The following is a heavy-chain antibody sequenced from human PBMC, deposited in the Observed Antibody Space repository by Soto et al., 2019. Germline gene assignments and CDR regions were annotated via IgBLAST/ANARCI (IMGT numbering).Heavy chain of an antibody. J-gene: IGHJ4*02. D-gene: IGHD3-3*01. Sequence: GGSLRLSCAASGFTFSSYSMNWVRQAPGKGLEWVSYISSSSSTIYYADSVKGRFTISRDNAKNSLYLQMNSLRAEDTAVYYCARELWTDYDFWSGYSNFDYWGQGTLVTVSS. CDR1: GFTFSSYS. CDR3: ARELWTDYDFWSGYSNFDY. V-gene: IGHV3-48*01. CDR2: ISSSSSTI.